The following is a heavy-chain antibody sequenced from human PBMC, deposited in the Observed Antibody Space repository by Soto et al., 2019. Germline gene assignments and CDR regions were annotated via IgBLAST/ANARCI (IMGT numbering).Heavy chain of an antibody. CDR2: MNPNSGNT. J-gene: IGHJ4*02. CDR1: GYTFTSYD. D-gene: IGHD3-3*01. Sequence: ASVKVSCKASGYTFTSYDINWVRQATGQGLEWMGWMNPNSGNTGYAQKFQGRVTMTRNTSISTAYMELSSLRSEDTAVYYCARVWSGYYWDDYWGQGTLVTVSS. CDR3: ARVWSGYYWDDY. V-gene: IGHV1-8*01.